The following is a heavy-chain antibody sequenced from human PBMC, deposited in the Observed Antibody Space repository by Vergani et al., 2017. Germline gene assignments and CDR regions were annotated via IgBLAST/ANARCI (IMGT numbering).Heavy chain of an antibody. Sequence: EVQLLESGGGLVQPGGSLRLSCAASGFTFSSYAMSWVRQAPGKGLEWVSAISGIGGSTYYADAVTGRFTISRDNSKTTLYLQMNSLRAEDTAVYYCAKDYGSSWYGFDYWGQGTLVTVSS. V-gene: IGHV3-23*01. D-gene: IGHD6-13*01. CDR1: GFTFSSYA. CDR2: ISGIGGST. J-gene: IGHJ4*02. CDR3: AKDYGSSWYGFDY.